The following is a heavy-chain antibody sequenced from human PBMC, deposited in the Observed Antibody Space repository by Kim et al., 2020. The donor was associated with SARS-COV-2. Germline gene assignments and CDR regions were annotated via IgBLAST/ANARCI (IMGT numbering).Heavy chain of an antibody. CDR3: AKGVVVKASYYYGMDV. CDR1: GFTFSNYA. CDR2: ISGSGGST. V-gene: IGHV3-23*01. Sequence: GGSLRLSCAASGFTFSNYAMSWVRQAPGKGLEWVSAISGSGGSTYYADSVKGRFTISRDNSKNTLYLQMNSPRAEDTAVYYCAKGVVVKASYYYGMDVWGQGTTVTVSS. D-gene: IGHD2-15*01. J-gene: IGHJ6*02.